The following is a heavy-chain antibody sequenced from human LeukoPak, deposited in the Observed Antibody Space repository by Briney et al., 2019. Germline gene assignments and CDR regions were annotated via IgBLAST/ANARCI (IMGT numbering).Heavy chain of an antibody. Sequence: AGGSLRLSCAASGFFFSRYWMYWVRQAPGKGLVWVSHINGDETSTNYADFVKGRFTISRDNAKNTLYLQMNSLRAEDTALYYCASLTHYDSRSFAFDIWGQGTMVTVSS. CDR1: GFFFSRYW. CDR3: ASLTHYDSRSFAFDI. D-gene: IGHD3-22*01. J-gene: IGHJ3*02. V-gene: IGHV3-74*01. CDR2: INGDETST.